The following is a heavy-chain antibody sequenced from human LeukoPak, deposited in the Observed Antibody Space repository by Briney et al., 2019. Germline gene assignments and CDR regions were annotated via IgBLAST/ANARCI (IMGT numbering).Heavy chain of an antibody. CDR1: GYTFTNYD. CDR3: ARRRGWPNYFDN. D-gene: IGHD6-19*01. V-gene: IGHV1-8*01. J-gene: IGHJ4*02. CDR2: MNPNSGNT. Sequence: ASVKVSYKASGYTFTNYDINWVRQATGQGLEWMGWMNPNSGNTGYAQKFQGRVTMTRNTSITTAYMELSSLRSEDTAVYYCARRRGWPNYFDNWGQGTLVTVFS.